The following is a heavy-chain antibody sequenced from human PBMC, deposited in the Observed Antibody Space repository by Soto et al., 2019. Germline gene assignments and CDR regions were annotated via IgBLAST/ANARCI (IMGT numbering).Heavy chain of an antibody. J-gene: IGHJ6*02. Sequence: EVQLVVSGGVLVQPWWSLRLSCAASGFTISPCWLSWVRQLPGKGLEWMANIRQDGSEIYYADSVNSRFTISRDNGKNSLYLQKNSLRAEDKAVYYCASTGRSDNWSMDVWGQGTTVTVSS. CDR3: ASTGRSDNWSMDV. CDR2: IRQDGSEI. V-gene: IGHV3-7*01. CDR1: GFTISPCW. D-gene: IGHD1-1*01.